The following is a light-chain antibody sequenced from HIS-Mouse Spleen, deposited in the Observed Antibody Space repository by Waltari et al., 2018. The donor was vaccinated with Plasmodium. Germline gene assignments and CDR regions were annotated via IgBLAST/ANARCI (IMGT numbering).Light chain of an antibody. CDR1: QDISNY. CDR3: QQYDNLPPLFT. V-gene: IGKV1-33*01. Sequence: DIQMTQSPSSLSASVGDRVHITCQASQDISNYLNWYQQQPGKAPKLLIYDASNLETGVPSSVSGSGSGTDFTFTISSLQPEDIATYYCQQYDNLPPLFTFGPGTKVDIK. J-gene: IGKJ3*01. CDR2: DAS.